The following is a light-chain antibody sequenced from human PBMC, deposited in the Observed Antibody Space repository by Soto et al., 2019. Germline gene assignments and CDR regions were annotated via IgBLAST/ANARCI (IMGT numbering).Light chain of an antibody. CDR3: QQYDSIPPT. J-gene: IGKJ1*01. CDR1: QSVNSNY. Sequence: EIVLTQSPGTLSLSPGDRATLSCRASQSVNSNYLAWYQRKPGQAPRLLIYGASNRATDIPYGFSASGSGTAFTLITTRLAAEDFAVYYCQQYDSIPPTFGQGPEVEVK. V-gene: IGKV3-20*01. CDR2: GAS.